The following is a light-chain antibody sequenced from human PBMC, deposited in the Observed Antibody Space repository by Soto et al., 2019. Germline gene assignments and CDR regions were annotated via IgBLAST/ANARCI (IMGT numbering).Light chain of an antibody. CDR2: GTS. Sequence: DIVMTQSPDSLAVSLGERATISCRSSQSVLSSSNNKNYLAWYQQKPGQAPRLLIYGTSSRATGIPDRFSGSGSGTDFTLTISRLEPEDFAMYYCQLFGDSRTFGPGTKVDIK. J-gene: IGKJ1*01. CDR1: QSVLSSSNNKNY. V-gene: IGKV4-1*01. CDR3: QLFGDSRT.